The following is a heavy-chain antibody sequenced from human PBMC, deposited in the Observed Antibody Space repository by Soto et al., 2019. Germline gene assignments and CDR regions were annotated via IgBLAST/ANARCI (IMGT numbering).Heavy chain of an antibody. D-gene: IGHD3-10*01. CDR3: ARVGKPMVIGNYFDY. J-gene: IGHJ4*02. CDR2: IYSGGST. V-gene: IGHV3-53*01. CDR1: GFSVSNSY. Sequence: EVQLVESGGGLIQPGGSLTLSCVASGFSVSNSYMSWVRQAPGKGLEWVSVIYSGGSTYYADSVKGRFIISRDNSKNTVYLQVNSLRGEDTAVYYCARVGKPMVIGNYFDYWGQGTLVTVSS.